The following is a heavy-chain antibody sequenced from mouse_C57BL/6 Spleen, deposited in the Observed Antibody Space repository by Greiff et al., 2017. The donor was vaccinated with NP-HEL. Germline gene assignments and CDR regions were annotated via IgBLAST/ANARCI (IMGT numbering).Heavy chain of an antibody. D-gene: IGHD1-1*01. CDR1: GFNIKDDY. Sequence: VQLKQSGAELVRPGASVKLSCTASGFNIKDDYMHWVKQRPEQGLEWIGWIDPENGDTEYASKFQGKATITADTSSNTAYLQLSSLTSEETAGYYCTTLYYGSHFDYWGQGTTLTVSS. CDR2: IDPENGDT. CDR3: TTLYYGSHFDY. J-gene: IGHJ2*01. V-gene: IGHV14-4*01.